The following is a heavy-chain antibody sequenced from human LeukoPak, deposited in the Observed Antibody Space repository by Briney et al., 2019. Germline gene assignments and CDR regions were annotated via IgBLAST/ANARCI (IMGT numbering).Heavy chain of an antibody. V-gene: IGHV4-59*01. Sequence: SETLSLTCTVSGGSISSYYWSWIRQPPGKGLEWIGYIYYSGSTNYNPSLKSRVTISVDTPKNQFSLKLSSVTAADTAVYYCARRRDCSSTSCYSEIDYWGQGTLVTVSS. CDR3: ARRRDCSSTSCYSEIDY. CDR1: GGSISSYY. CDR2: IYYSGST. D-gene: IGHD2-2*01. J-gene: IGHJ4*02.